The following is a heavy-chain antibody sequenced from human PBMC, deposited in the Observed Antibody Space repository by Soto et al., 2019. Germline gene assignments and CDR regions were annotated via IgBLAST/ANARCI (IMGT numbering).Heavy chain of an antibody. Sequence: EVQLVESGGGLVQPGGSLRLSCAASGFTFSSYWMSWVRQAPGKGLEWVANIKQDGSEKYYVDSVKGRFTISRDNAKNSLYLQMNSLRAEDTAVYYCARRGDIVVVPAAMGLASWFDPWGQGTLVTVSS. V-gene: IGHV3-7*01. CDR3: ARRGDIVVVPAAMGLASWFDP. D-gene: IGHD2-2*01. CDR1: GFTFSSYW. J-gene: IGHJ5*02. CDR2: IKQDGSEK.